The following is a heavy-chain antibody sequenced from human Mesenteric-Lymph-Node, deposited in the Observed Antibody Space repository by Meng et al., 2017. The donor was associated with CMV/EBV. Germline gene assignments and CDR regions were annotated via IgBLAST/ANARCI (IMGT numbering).Heavy chain of an antibody. D-gene: IGHD3-16*01. CDR2: ISWDGGST. Sequence: GGSLRLSCAASGFTFDDYAMHWVRQVPGKGLEWVSLISWDGGSTYYADSAKGRFTISRDNAKNTLYLQMNSLRAEDTAVYYCARDVWGALDYWGQGTLVTVSS. V-gene: IGHV3-43D*03. J-gene: IGHJ4*02. CDR1: GFTFDDYA. CDR3: ARDVWGALDY.